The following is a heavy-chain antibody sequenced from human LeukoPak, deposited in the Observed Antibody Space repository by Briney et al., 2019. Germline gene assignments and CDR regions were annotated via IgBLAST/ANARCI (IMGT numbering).Heavy chain of an antibody. D-gene: IGHD2-15*01. J-gene: IGHJ4*02. Sequence: ASVRVSCKASGYTFSAYYIHWVRQAPGQGLEWMGWINPNSGGTNYAQKFQGRVTMTRDTSISTAYMELSRLRSDDTAVYYYAREFGYHDYGDYWGQGTLVTVSS. V-gene: IGHV1-2*02. CDR2: INPNSGGT. CDR3: AREFGYHDYGDY. CDR1: GYTFSAYY.